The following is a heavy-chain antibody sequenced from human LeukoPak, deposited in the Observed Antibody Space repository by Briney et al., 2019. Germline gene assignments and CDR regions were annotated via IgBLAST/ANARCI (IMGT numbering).Heavy chain of an antibody. Sequence: GASVKVSCKASGYTFTSYDINWVRQATGQGLEWMGWMNPNSGNTGYAQKFQGRVTMTRNTSISTAYMELSSLRSEDTGVYYCARRVVRGVKVYFDYWGQETLVTVSS. CDR2: MNPNSGNT. CDR1: GYTFTSYD. V-gene: IGHV1-8*01. CDR3: ARRVVRGVKVYFDY. J-gene: IGHJ4*02. D-gene: IGHD3-10*01.